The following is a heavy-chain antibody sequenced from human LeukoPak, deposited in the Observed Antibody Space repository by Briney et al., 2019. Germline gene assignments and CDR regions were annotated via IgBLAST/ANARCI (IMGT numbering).Heavy chain of an antibody. CDR1: GGSISTYY. V-gene: IGHV4-59*01. CDR3: ARDRGDGYDYFWDY. CDR2: IYYTGST. J-gene: IGHJ4*02. D-gene: IGHD5-12*01. Sequence: PSETLSLTCTVSGGSISTYYWSWIRQPPGKGLEWIGYIYYTGSTNYNPSLKSRVTISVDTSKNQFSLKLSSVTAADTAVYYCARDRGDGYDYFWDYWGQGALVTVSS.